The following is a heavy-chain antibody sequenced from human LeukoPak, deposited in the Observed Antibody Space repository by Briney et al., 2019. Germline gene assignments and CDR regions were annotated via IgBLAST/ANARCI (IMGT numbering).Heavy chain of an antibody. J-gene: IGHJ4*02. CDR3: ATDTAMPNHYSDY. V-gene: IGHV1-69*05. CDR2: IIPIFGTA. CDR1: GGTCSSYA. D-gene: IGHD5-18*01. Sequence: ASVQVSCKASGGTCSSYAISWVRQAPGQGLEWMGGIIPIFGTANYAQKFQGRVTITTDESTSTAYMELSSLRSEDTAVYYCATDTAMPNHYSDYWGQGTLVTVSS.